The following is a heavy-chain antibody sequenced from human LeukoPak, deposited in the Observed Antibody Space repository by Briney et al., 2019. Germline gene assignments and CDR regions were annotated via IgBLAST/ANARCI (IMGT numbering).Heavy chain of an antibody. CDR1: GFTFSTYW. CDR3: ALGLVTDY. CDR2: INSDGSRT. D-gene: IGHD3-9*01. V-gene: IGHV3-74*01. J-gene: IGHJ4*02. Sequence: PGGSLRLSWAASGFTFSTYWMHWVRQAPGKGLVWVSRINSDGSRTTYADSVKGRFTISRDNAKNTLYLQMNSLRTEDTAVYYCALGLVTDYWGQGTLVTVSS.